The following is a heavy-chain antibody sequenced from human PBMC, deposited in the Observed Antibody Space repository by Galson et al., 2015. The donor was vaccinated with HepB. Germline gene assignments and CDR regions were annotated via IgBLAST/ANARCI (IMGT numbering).Heavy chain of an antibody. CDR2: IDWDDDK. J-gene: IGHJ5*02. CDR1: GFSLSTSGMC. V-gene: IGHV2-70*11. Sequence: PALVKPTQTLTLTCTFSGFSLSTSGMCVSWIRQPPGKALEWLARIDWDDDKYYSTSLKTRLTISKDTSKNQVVLTMTNMDPVDTATYYCARTRFGELKHASAFDPWGQGTLVTVSS. CDR3: ARTRFGELKHASAFDP. D-gene: IGHD3-10*01.